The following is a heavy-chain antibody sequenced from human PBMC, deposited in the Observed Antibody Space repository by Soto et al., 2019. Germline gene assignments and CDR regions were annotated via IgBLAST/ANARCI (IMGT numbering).Heavy chain of an antibody. Sequence: SETLSLTCTVSGGSISINNYYWSWIRQPPGKGLEWIGYITYSGSTNYNPSLNSRITVSVDTSKNQFSLKLSSVTTADTAVYYCARGVDFFDWYLDLWGRGTLVTVSS. V-gene: IGHV4-61*01. CDR3: ARGVDFFDWYLDL. J-gene: IGHJ2*01. CDR2: ITYSGST. CDR1: GGSISINNYY. D-gene: IGHD3-9*01.